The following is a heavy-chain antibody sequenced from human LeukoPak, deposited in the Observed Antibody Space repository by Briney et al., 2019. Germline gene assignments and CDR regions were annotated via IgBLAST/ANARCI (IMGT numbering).Heavy chain of an antibody. CDR1: GFTFSDYY. D-gene: IGHD6-13*01. CDR2: ISSSGSTI. Sequence: GGSLRLSCAASGFTFSDYYMSWIRQAPGKGLEWVSYISSSGSTIYYADSVKGRFTISRDNAKNSLYLQMNSLRAEDTAVYYCARVSRSSSWYLTHWGQGTLVTVSS. V-gene: IGHV3-11*01. CDR3: ARVSRSSSWYLTH. J-gene: IGHJ4*02.